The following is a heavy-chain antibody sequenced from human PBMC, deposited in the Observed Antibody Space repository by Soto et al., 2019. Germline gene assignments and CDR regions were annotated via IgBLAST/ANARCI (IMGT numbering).Heavy chain of an antibody. D-gene: IGHD1-1*01. J-gene: IGHJ3*02. CDR3: ARRRGNWNEQGDTFNI. V-gene: IGHV3-7*03. CDR2: IKQDGSEK. Sequence: PGGSLRLSCAASGFTFSSYWMSWVRQAPGKRLEWVANIKQDGSEKYYVDSVKGRFTISRDNAKNSLYLQMNSLRAEDTAVYYYARRRGNWNEQGDTFNIWGQGTMVT. CDR1: GFTFSSYW.